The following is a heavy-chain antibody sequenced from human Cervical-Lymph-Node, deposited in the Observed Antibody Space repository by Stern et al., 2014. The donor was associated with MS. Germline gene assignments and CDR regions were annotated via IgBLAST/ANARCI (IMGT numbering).Heavy chain of an antibody. Sequence: EVQLVESGGALVQPGRSLRLTCLGSGFTFDDCALHWVRQAPGKGLEWVSGISWSGGSVTYSDSVQGRFTVSRDNAKNSLFLQMNSLRVEDTASYYCVKGGLKQSGHYHFDMNLWGRGTAVIASS. CDR2: ISWSGGSV. V-gene: IGHV3-9*01. J-gene: IGHJ6*02. CDR1: GFTFDDCA. CDR3: VKGGLKQSGHYHFDMNL. D-gene: IGHD3-3*01.